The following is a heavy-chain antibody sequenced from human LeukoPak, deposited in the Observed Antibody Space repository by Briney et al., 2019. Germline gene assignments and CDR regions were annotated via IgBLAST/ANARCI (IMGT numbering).Heavy chain of an antibody. CDR2: INHSGST. Sequence: PSETLSLTCAVYGGSFSGYYWSWIRQPPGKGLEWIGEINHSGSTNYSPSLKSRVTISVDTSKNQFSLKLSSVTAADTAVYYCATQQLGRSFDYWGQGTLVTVSS. D-gene: IGHD6-6*01. V-gene: IGHV4-34*01. CDR1: GGSFSGYY. J-gene: IGHJ4*02. CDR3: ATQQLGRSFDY.